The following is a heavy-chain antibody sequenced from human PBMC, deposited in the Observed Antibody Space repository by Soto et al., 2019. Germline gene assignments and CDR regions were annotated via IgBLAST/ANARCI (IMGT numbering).Heavy chain of an antibody. CDR1: GFTFNIYS. Sequence: EVQLVESGGGLVQPGGSLRLSCAASGFTFNIYSMNWVRQAPGKGLEWVSYITSDTTTIHYADSVRGRFTISRDNAENSLFLQMHILRDEDTAAYYCSRSVACNFDYWGQGALVTVSS. J-gene: IGHJ4*02. D-gene: IGHD6-19*01. CDR2: ITSDTTTI. V-gene: IGHV3-48*02. CDR3: SRSVACNFDY.